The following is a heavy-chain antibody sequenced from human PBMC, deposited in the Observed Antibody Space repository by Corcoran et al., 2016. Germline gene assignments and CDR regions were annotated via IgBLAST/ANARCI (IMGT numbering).Heavy chain of an antibody. V-gene: IGHV3-48*02. CDR2: ISSSSTI. D-gene: IGHD3-22*01. Sequence: EVQLVESGGGLVQPGGSLRLSCAASGFTFSSYSMNWVRQAPGKGLEWVSYISSSSTIYYADSVKGRFTISRDNAKNSLYLQMNSLRDEDTAVYYCARFYYDSSGLDAFDIWGQGTMVTVSS. CDR3: ARFYYDSSGLDAFDI. J-gene: IGHJ3*02. CDR1: GFTFSSYS.